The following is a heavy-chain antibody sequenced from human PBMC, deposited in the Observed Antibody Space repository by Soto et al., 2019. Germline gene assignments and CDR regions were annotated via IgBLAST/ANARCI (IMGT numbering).Heavy chain of an antibody. Sequence: GGSLRLSCAASGFTFSSYAMSWVRQAPGKGLEWVSAISGSGGSTYYADSVKGRFTISRDNSKNTLYLQMNSLRAEDTAVYYCAKGRGYCSGGSCYSPVVYAFYIWGQGTMVTVSS. CDR1: GFTFSSYA. CDR3: AKGRGYCSGGSCYSPVVYAFYI. V-gene: IGHV3-23*01. J-gene: IGHJ3*02. D-gene: IGHD2-15*01. CDR2: ISGSGGST.